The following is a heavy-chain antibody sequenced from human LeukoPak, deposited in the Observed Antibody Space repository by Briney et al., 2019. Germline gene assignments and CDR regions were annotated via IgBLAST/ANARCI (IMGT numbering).Heavy chain of an antibody. V-gene: IGHV4-39*01. CDR2: IYYSGST. Sequence: PSETLSLTCAVSGGSISSSSYYWGWIRQPPGKGLEWIGSIYYSGSTYYNPSLKSRVTISVDTSKNQFSLKLSSVTAADTAVYYCARQPYYYGSGSYYSFDYWGQGTLVTVSS. CDR1: GGSISSSSYY. J-gene: IGHJ4*02. D-gene: IGHD3-10*01. CDR3: ARQPYYYGSGSYYSFDY.